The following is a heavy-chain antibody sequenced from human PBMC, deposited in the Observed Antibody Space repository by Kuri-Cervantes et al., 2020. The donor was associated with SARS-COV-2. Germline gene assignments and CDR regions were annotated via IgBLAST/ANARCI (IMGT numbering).Heavy chain of an antibody. Sequence: SETLSLTCTVSGGSISSYYWSWIRQPPGKGLEWIGYIYYSGSTNYNPSLKSRVTTSVDTSKNQFSLKLSSVTAADTAVYYCARELTNWGSGGSAYDAFDNWGQGTMVTVSS. D-gene: IGHD7-27*01. V-gene: IGHV4-59*12. CDR2: IYYSGST. J-gene: IGHJ3*02. CDR1: GGSISSYY. CDR3: ARELTNWGSGGSAYDAFDN.